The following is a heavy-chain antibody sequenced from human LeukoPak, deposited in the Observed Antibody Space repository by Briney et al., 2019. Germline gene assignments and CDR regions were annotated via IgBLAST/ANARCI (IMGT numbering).Heavy chain of an antibody. D-gene: IGHD3-22*01. CDR1: GFTFSSYW. V-gene: IGHV4-59*01. CDR2: IYYSGST. CDR3: ARDQSYYDSSGYRGDYFDY. J-gene: IGHJ4*02. Sequence: GSLRLSCAASGFTFSSYWMSWIRQPPGKGLEWIGYIYYSGSTNYNPSLKSRVTISVDTSKNQFSLKLSSVTAADTAVYYCARDQSYYDSSGYRGDYFDYWGQGTLVPVSS.